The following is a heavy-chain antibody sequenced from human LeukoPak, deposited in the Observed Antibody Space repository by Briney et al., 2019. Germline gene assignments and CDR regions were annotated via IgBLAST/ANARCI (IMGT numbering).Heavy chain of an antibody. V-gene: IGHV4-38-2*01. CDR2: IFHSGIT. J-gene: IGHJ4*02. D-gene: IGHD6-13*01. CDR1: GYSISSGYY. CDR3: ARRVYTSSWYSDY. Sequence: SETLSLTCAVSGYSISSGYYWGWIRQPPGKGLEWIGSIFHSGITYYNPSLKSRLTIPVDTSKNQFSLKLSSVTAADTSVYYCARRVYTSSWYSDYWGQGTLVTVSS.